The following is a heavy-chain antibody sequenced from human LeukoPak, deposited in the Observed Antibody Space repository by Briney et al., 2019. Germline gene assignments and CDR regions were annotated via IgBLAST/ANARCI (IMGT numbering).Heavy chain of an antibody. J-gene: IGHJ6*03. Sequence: PGGSLRLSCAASGFTFSSYAMSWVRQAPGKGLEWVSAISGSGGSTYYADSVKGRFTISRDNSKNTLYLQMNSLRAEDTAVYYCARGVICSSTSCYTPFYYYYYMDVWGKGTTVTISS. CDR3: ARGVICSSTSCYTPFYYYYYMDV. V-gene: IGHV3-23*01. CDR1: GFTFSSYA. CDR2: ISGSGGST. D-gene: IGHD2-2*02.